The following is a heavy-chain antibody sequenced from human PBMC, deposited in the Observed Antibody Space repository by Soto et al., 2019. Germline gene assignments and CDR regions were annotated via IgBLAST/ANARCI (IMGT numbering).Heavy chain of an antibody. V-gene: IGHV4-39*01. Sequence: SETLSLTCTVSGGSISSSSYYWGWIRQPPGKGLEWIGSIYYSGSTYYNPSLKSRVTISVDTSKNQFSLKLSSVTAADTAVYYCARTVVAATFESYYFDYWGQGTLVTVSS. J-gene: IGHJ4*02. CDR1: GGSISSSSYY. D-gene: IGHD2-15*01. CDR3: ARTVVAATFESYYFDY. CDR2: IYYSGST.